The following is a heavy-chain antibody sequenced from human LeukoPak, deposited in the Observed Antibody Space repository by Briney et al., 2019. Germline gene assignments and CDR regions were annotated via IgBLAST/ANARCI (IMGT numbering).Heavy chain of an antibody. V-gene: IGHV4-4*07. D-gene: IGHD3-16*01. CDR2: IYTSGST. Sequence: SETLSLTCTVSGGSISSYYWSWIRQPAGKGLEWIGRIYTSGSTNYNASLKSRVSMSVDTSKNQFSLKLSSVTAADTAVFYCARKNWGGNRGFDYGGKEPLVTV. CDR1: GGSISSYY. J-gene: IGHJ4*02. CDR3: ARKNWGGNRGFDY.